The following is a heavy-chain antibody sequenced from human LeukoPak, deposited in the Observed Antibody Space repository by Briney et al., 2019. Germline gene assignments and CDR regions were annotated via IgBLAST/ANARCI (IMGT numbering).Heavy chain of an antibody. CDR3: ARRRDYVWGSYRYAFDI. J-gene: IGHJ3*02. CDR1: GGSISTYY. Sequence: SETLSLTSTVSGGSISTYYWSWIRQPPGQGLEWIGYISYSGTTNYNPSLKSRVTMSVDTSKNQLSLKLSSVTAADTAVYYCARRRDYVWGSYRYAFDIWGQGTMVTVSS. V-gene: IGHV4-59*01. CDR2: ISYSGTT. D-gene: IGHD3-16*02.